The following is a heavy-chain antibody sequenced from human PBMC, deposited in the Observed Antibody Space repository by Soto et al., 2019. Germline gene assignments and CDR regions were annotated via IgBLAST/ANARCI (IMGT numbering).Heavy chain of an antibody. CDR2: ISAYNGNT. CDR3: ARDRISSSGYYSPVDWFDP. CDR1: GYTFTSYG. V-gene: IGHV1-18*01. J-gene: IGHJ5*02. Sequence: GASVKVSCKASGYTFTSYGISWVRQAPGQGLEWMGWISAYNGNTNYAQKLQGRVTMTTDTSTSTAYMELRSLRSDDTAVYYCARDRISSSGYYSPVDWFDPWGQGTLVTVSS. D-gene: IGHD3-22*01.